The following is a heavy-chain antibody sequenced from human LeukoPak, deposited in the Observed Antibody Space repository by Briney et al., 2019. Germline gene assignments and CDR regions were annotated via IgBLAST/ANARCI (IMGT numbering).Heavy chain of an antibody. V-gene: IGHV4-39*07. CDR2: IYYSGST. J-gene: IGHJ3*02. CDR3: ARDGVIIWDAFDI. CDR1: GGSISSSSYY. Sequence: SETLSLTCTASGGSISSSSYYWGWIRQPPGKGLEWIGSIYYSGSTYYNPSLKSRVTISVDTSKNQFSLKLSSVTAADTAVYYCARDGVIIWDAFDIWGQGTMVTVSS. D-gene: IGHD3-3*01.